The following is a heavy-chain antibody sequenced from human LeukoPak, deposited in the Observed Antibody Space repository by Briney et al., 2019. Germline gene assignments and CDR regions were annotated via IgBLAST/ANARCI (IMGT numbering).Heavy chain of an antibody. V-gene: IGHV1-18*01. D-gene: IGHD2-15*01. J-gene: IGHJ5*02. CDR2: ISAYNGDT. Sequence: ASVKVSCKASGYTFTNYGISWVRQAPGQGLEWMGWISAYNGDTNYAQKLQGRVTMTRDTSISTAYMELSRLRSDDTAVYYCARIYCSGGSCYSHFDPWGQGTLVTVSS. CDR3: ARIYCSGGSCYSHFDP. CDR1: GYTFTNYG.